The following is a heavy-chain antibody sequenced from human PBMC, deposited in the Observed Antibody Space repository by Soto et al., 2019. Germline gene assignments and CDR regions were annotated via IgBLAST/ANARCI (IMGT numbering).Heavy chain of an antibody. Sequence: GGSLRLSCAASGFTFSSYAMSWVRQAPGKGLEWVSAISGSGGSTYYADSVKGRFTISRDNSKNTLYLQMNSLRAEDTAVYYCANHCSTSCHQSYNYYYYYYMDVWGKGTTVTVSS. J-gene: IGHJ6*03. D-gene: IGHD2-2*01. CDR3: ANHCSTSCHQSYNYYYYYYMDV. CDR1: GFTFSSYA. CDR2: ISGSGGST. V-gene: IGHV3-23*01.